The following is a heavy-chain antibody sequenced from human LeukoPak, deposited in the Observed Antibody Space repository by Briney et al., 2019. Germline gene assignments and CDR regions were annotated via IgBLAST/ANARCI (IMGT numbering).Heavy chain of an antibody. V-gene: IGHV4-59*01. CDR2: IYYSGST. D-gene: IGHD3-10*01. CDR1: GGSISSYY. CDR3: ARSRMVRGVILSGFDY. Sequence: PSETLSLTCTVSGGSISSYYWSWIRQPPGKGLEWIGYIYYSGSTNYNPSLKSRVTISVDTSKNQFSLKLSSVTAADTAVYYCARSRMVRGVILSGFDYWGQGTPVTVSS. J-gene: IGHJ4*02.